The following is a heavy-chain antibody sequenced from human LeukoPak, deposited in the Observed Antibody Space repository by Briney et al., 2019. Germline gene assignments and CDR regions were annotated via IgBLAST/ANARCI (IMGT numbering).Heavy chain of an antibody. V-gene: IGHV3-23*01. Sequence: GGSLRLSCAASGFTFSSYAMSWVHQAPGKGLEWVSAISGSGGSTYYADSVKGRFTISRDNSKNTLYLQMNSLRAEDTAVYYCAKGSDGTVTTPVDYWGQGTLVTVSS. CDR3: AKGSDGTVTTPVDY. CDR1: GFTFSSYA. D-gene: IGHD4-17*01. J-gene: IGHJ4*02. CDR2: ISGSGGST.